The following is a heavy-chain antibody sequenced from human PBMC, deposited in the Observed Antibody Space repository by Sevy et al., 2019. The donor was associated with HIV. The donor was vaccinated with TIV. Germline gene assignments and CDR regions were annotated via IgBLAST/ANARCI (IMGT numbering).Heavy chain of an antibody. CDR3: AKGPWYYDSSGSYYFDY. V-gene: IGHV3-23*01. CDR2: ISGSGGSI. Sequence: GGSLRLSCAASGFTFSSYAMSWVRQAPGKGLEWVSAISGSGGSIYYADSVKGRFTISRDNSKNTLYLQMNSLRAEDTAIYYCAKGPWYYDSSGSYYFDYWGQGTLVTVSS. D-gene: IGHD3-22*01. CDR1: GFTFSSYA. J-gene: IGHJ4*02.